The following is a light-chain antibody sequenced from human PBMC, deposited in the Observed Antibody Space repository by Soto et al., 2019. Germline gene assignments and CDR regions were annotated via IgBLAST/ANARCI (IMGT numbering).Light chain of an antibody. J-gene: IGKJ1*01. Sequence: EIVMTQSPATLSVSPGERATLSCRASQSVSSDLAWYHQKPGQAPMLLIYSASTMATGIPARFSGSGSGTEFTLTINSLQSEDFAVYYCQQYNNWPRTFGQGTKVDI. V-gene: IGKV3-15*01. CDR1: QSVSSD. CDR3: QQYNNWPRT. CDR2: SAS.